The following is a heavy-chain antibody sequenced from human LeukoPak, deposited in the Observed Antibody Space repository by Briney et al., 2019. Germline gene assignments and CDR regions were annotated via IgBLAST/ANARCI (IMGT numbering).Heavy chain of an antibody. J-gene: IGHJ5*01. CDR2: IFFTGSDNS. V-gene: IGHV4-59*12. CDR1: GGSLTNYY. Sequence: SETLSLTCTVSGGSLTNYYWTWIRQPPGKGLEWIGYIFFTGSDNSNYNPSLRSRVTISVDTSKKQFSLKVTSVTAADTAVYYCARGVWFESWGQGTLVTVSS. CDR3: ARGVWFES.